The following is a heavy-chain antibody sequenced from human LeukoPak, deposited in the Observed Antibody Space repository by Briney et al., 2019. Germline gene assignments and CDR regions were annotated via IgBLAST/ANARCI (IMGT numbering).Heavy chain of an antibody. CDR1: GYTFTSYG. D-gene: IGHD4-17*01. V-gene: IGHV1-2*02. Sequence: GASVKVSCKASGYTFTSYGISWVRQAPGQGLEWMGWINPNTGGTNSAQKFQDRVTMTRDTSISTAYMELSSLRSDDTAVYYCATSQGDYAADFWGQGTLLTVSS. J-gene: IGHJ4*02. CDR2: INPNTGGT. CDR3: ATSQGDYAADF.